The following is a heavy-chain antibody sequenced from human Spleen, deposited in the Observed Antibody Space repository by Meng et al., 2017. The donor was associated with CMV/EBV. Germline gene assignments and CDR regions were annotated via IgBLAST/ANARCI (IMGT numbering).Heavy chain of an antibody. CDR1: GFTFSSFA. D-gene: IGHD2-15*01. CDR3: ATSPLAALFSVFDN. J-gene: IGHJ4*02. V-gene: IGHV3-21*01. CDR2: ISSSTSYI. Sequence: GESLKISCAASGFTFSSFAMHWVRQAPGKGLEWVSSISSSTSYIHYADSVKGRFTISRDNAKDSLYLQMNRLRAEDTAMYYCATSPLAALFSVFDNWGQGALVTVSS.